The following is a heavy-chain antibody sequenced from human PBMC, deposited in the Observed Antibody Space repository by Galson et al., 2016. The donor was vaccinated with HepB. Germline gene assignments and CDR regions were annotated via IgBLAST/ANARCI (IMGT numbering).Heavy chain of an antibody. CDR3: VKDRGAVIRDFDQ. Sequence: SLRLSCAASGFTFSTYAFHWVRQAPGKGLEYVSAIDNNGRTTYYADSVRGRFTISRANSKNTLYRQMSSLRDGDTAVYYCVKDRGAVIRDFDQWGKGTLVTVSS. J-gene: IGHJ4*02. D-gene: IGHD3-10*01. CDR2: IDNNGRTT. CDR1: GFTFSTYA. V-gene: IGHV3-64D*06.